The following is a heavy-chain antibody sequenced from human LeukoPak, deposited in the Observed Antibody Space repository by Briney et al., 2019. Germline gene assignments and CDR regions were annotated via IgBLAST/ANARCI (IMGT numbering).Heavy chain of an antibody. V-gene: IGHV3-30*18. J-gene: IGHJ6*02. CDR2: ISYDGSNK. CDR1: GFTFSSYG. CDR3: AKDMGSGIYDLDLAAAGDYGMDV. D-gene: IGHD6-13*01. Sequence: PGRSLRLSCAASGFTFSSYGMHWVRQAPGKGLEWVAVISYDGSNKYYADSVKGRFTISRDNSKNSLYLQMNSLRAEDTALYYCAKDMGSGIYDLDLAAAGDYGMDVWGQGTTVTVSS.